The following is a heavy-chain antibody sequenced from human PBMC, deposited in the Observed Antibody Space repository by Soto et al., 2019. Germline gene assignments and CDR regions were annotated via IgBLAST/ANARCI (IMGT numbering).Heavy chain of an antibody. CDR3: AGGFGYDSSGYYPFGY. CDR2: IIPIFGTA. V-gene: IGHV1-69*13. Sequence: SVKVSCKASGGSFSSYAISWVRQAPGQGLEWMGGIIPIFGTANYAQKFQGRVTITADESTSTAYMELSSLRSEDTAVYYCAGGFGYDSSGYYPFGYWGQGTLVTVSS. D-gene: IGHD3-22*01. CDR1: GGSFSSYA. J-gene: IGHJ4*02.